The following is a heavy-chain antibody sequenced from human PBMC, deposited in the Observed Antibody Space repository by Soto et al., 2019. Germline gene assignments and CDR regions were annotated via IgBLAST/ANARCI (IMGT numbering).Heavy chain of an antibody. CDR2: IWYDGSNK. CDR3: ARDTSSTSSKGYFDY. Sequence: GGSLRLSCAASGFTFSSYGMHWVRQAPGKGLEWVAVIWYDGSNKYYADSVKGRFTISRDNSKNTLYLQMNSLRAEDTAVYYCARDTSSTSSKGYFDYWGQGTLVTVSS. D-gene: IGHD2-2*01. CDR1: GFTFSSYG. J-gene: IGHJ4*02. V-gene: IGHV3-33*01.